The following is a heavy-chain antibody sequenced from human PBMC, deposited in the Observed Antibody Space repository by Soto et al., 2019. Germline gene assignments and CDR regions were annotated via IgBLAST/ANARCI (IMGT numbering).Heavy chain of an antibody. D-gene: IGHD2-21*02. J-gene: IGHJ4*02. CDR1: GYTFTSYG. CDR3: AADRTYCGGDCYVD. V-gene: IGHV1-18*01. CDR2: ISAYNGNT. Sequence: ASVKVSCKASGYTFTSYGISWVRQAPGEGLEWMGWISAYNGNTNYAQKLQGRVTMTTDTSTSTAYMVLRSLRSDDTAVYYCAADRTYCGGDCYVDWGQGTLVTVSS.